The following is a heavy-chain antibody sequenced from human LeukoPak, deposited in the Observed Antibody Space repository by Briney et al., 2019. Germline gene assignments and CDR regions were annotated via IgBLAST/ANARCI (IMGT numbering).Heavy chain of an antibody. Sequence: GASVKVSCKASGGTFSSYAISWVRQAPGQGLEWMGRIIPILGIANYAQKFQGRVTITADKSTSTAYMELSSLRSEDTAVYYCASSSGENVVVTAIAFDYWGQGTLVTVSS. CDR3: ASSSGENVVVTAIAFDY. J-gene: IGHJ4*02. D-gene: IGHD2-21*02. CDR2: IIPILGIA. CDR1: GGTFSSYA. V-gene: IGHV1-69*04.